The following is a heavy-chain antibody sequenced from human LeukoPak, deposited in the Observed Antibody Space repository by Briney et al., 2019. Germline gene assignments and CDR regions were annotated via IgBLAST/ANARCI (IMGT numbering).Heavy chain of an antibody. D-gene: IGHD3-16*01. J-gene: IGHJ4*02. CDR3: ARDGAWGGFDY. Sequence: SGGSLRLSCVASGFTFSNYDMNWVRQAPGKGLEWVSVIYSGDSTYYADSVKGRFTISRDNSKNTLYLQMNSLRAEDTAVYYCARDGAWGGFDYWGQGTLVTVSS. CDR1: GFTFSNYD. V-gene: IGHV3-53*01. CDR2: IYSGDST.